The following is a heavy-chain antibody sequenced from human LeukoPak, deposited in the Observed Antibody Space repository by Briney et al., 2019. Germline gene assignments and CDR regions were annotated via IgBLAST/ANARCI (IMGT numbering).Heavy chain of an antibody. Sequence: ASVKVSCKASGYTFGGHYMHWIRQAPGQGLEWMGWMNAESGETKYAQKFQGRVTMTRDTSISTAYMELRGLRFDDTAVYYCARDSSYYDSSGLHWGQGTLVTVSS. J-gene: IGHJ4*02. CDR2: MNAESGET. CDR3: ARDSSYYDSSGLH. D-gene: IGHD3-22*01. V-gene: IGHV1-2*02. CDR1: GYTFGGHY.